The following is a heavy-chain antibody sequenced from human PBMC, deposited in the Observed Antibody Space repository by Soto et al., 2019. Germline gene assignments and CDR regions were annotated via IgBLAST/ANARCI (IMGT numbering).Heavy chain of an antibody. V-gene: IGHV1-69*01. J-gene: IGHJ4*02. CDR3: ATTPRIAGGIPIDY. Sequence: QVQLVQSGAEVKKPVSSVKVSCKASGGTLSTYAFSWVRQAPGQGLEWMGGIIPILGTTNYTQKFQGRVTITADESTSTGYMVLSTLRSDDTAVYYCATTPRIAGGIPIDYWGQRTLVTVSS. CDR2: IIPILGTT. D-gene: IGHD1-26*01. CDR1: GGTLSTYA.